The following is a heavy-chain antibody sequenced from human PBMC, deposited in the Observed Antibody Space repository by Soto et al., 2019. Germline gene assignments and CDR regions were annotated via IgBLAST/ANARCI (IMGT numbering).Heavy chain of an antibody. D-gene: IGHD6-19*01. Sequence: GGSLRLSCAASEFIFSNYAMSWVRQAPGKGLEWVSTISGSGSTTYYADSVKGRFTISRDNFKNTLYLQMNSLRVEDTAVYYCARDIFREEQWLVHYYYYGMDVWGQGTTVTVSS. J-gene: IGHJ6*02. CDR1: EFIFSNYA. CDR3: ARDIFREEQWLVHYYYYGMDV. CDR2: ISGSGSTT. V-gene: IGHV3-23*01.